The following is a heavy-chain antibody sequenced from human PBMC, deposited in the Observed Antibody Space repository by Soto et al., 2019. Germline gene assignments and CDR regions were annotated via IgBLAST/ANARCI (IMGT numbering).Heavy chain of an antibody. D-gene: IGHD3-10*01. CDR1: CDSINSRY. CDR3: VRQRGNYFDF. Sequence: PSETLSLTCSFSCDSINSRYCSWIRQPPGKGLEWIGYIDYVGSTNYAPSLQSRVTMSVDTSKNQVSLKLRYVTAADTAVYYCVRQRGNYFDFWGQGTLVTVSS. CDR2: IDYVGST. V-gene: IGHV4-59*11. J-gene: IGHJ4*02.